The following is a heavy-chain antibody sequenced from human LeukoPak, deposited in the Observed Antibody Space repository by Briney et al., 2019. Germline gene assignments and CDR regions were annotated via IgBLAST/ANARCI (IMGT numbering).Heavy chain of an antibody. Sequence: GGSLRLPCAASGFTFSSYSMNWVRQAPGKGLEWVSSISSSSSYIYYADSVKGRFTISRDNAKNSLYLQMNSLRAEDTAVYYCARDRMGGTTDYWGQGTLVTVSS. V-gene: IGHV3-21*01. J-gene: IGHJ4*02. CDR2: ISSSSSYI. D-gene: IGHD1-7*01. CDR3: ARDRMGGTTDY. CDR1: GFTFSSYS.